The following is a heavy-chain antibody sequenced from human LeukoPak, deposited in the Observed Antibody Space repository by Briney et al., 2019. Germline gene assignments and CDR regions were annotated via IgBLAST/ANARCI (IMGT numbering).Heavy chain of an antibody. CDR3: ARHRYSSGWRGRTNYFDY. J-gene: IGHJ4*02. V-gene: IGHV4-59*08. D-gene: IGHD6-19*01. CDR2: IYYSGST. Sequence: SETLSLTCAVYGGSFSGYYWSWIRQPPGKGLEWIGYIYYSGSTNYNPSLKSRVTISVDTSKNQFSLKLSSVTAADTAVYYCARHRYSSGWRGRTNYFDYWGQGTLVTVSS. CDR1: GGSFSGYY.